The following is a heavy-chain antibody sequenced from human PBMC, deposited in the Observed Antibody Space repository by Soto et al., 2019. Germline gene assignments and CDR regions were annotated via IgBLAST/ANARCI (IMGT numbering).Heavy chain of an antibody. CDR3: AKDYGIAFPGLMDV. CDR2: ISWDGGST. V-gene: IGHV3-43*01. CDR1: GFTFDYYT. J-gene: IGHJ6*02. D-gene: IGHD4-17*01. Sequence: GGSLRLSCAASGFTFDYYTMHWVRQAPGKGLEWVSLISWDGGSTYYADSVKGRFTISRDNSKNSLYLQMNSLRTEDTALYYCAKDYGIAFPGLMDVWGQGTTVTV.